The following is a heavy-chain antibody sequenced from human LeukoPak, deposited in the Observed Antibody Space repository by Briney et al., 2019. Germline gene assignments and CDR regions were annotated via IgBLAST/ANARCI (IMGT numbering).Heavy chain of an antibody. CDR2: INPSGGST. J-gene: IGHJ4*02. D-gene: IGHD6-13*01. CDR1: GYTFTGYY. CDR3: AREGIIAAAGQTHDY. Sequence: GASVKVSCKASGYTFTGYYMHWVRQAPGQGLEWMGWINPSGGSTSYAQKFQGRVTMTRDMSTSTVYMELSSLRSEDTAVYYCAREGIIAAAGQTHDYWGQGTLVTVSS. V-gene: IGHV1-46*01.